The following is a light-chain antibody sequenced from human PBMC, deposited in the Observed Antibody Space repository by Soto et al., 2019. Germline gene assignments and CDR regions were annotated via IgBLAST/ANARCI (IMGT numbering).Light chain of an antibody. Sequence: EIVMTQSPATLSVSPGERATLSCRASQSVSSNLAWYQQKPGQAPRLLIYGASTRATGIPARFSGSGSETAFTLTISSLQSEDFAVYYCQQYNNWPLTFGQGTRLQIK. CDR1: QSVSSN. CDR3: QQYNNWPLT. CDR2: GAS. V-gene: IGKV3-15*01. J-gene: IGKJ5*01.